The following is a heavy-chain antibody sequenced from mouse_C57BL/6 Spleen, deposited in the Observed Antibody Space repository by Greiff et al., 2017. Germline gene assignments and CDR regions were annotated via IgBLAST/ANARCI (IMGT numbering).Heavy chain of an antibody. CDR3: AREGDTTGEFDY. Sequence: EVKLMESEGGLVQPGSSMKLSCTASGFTFSDYYMAWVRQVPEKGLEWVANINYDGSSTYYLDSLKSRFIISRDNAKNILYLQMSSLKSEDTATYYCAREGDTTGEFDYWGQGTTLTVSS. J-gene: IGHJ2*01. CDR2: INYDGSST. CDR1: GFTFSDYY. V-gene: IGHV5-16*01. D-gene: IGHD1-1*01.